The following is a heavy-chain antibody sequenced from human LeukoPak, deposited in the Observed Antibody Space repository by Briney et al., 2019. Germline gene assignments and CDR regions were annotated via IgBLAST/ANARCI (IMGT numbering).Heavy chain of an antibody. V-gene: IGHV3-48*03. CDR1: GFTFSTYE. CDR3: ARGNGCPAEYFQD. D-gene: IGHD2-8*01. Sequence: PGGCLRLCCAASGFTFSTYEMNWARQAPGKGLEWVSHISSSGSTIYYADSVKGRFTIARDNAKNSLYLQMNSLRAEDTAVYYCARGNGCPAEYFQDWGQGT. CDR2: ISSSGSTI. J-gene: IGHJ1*01.